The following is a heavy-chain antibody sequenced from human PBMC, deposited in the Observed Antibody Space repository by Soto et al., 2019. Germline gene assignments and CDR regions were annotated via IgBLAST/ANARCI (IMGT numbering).Heavy chain of an antibody. CDR3: ASEHTIFGLVEGDYDYYCMDV. CDR2: IYWDDDK. CDR1: GFSLSTSGVG. V-gene: IGHV2-5*02. D-gene: IGHD3-3*01. Sequence: QITLKESGPTMVKPTQTLTLTCTFSGFSLSTSGVGVGWIRQPPGKALEWLALIYWDDDKRYSPSLKSRLTITQHTSKNQMVPTVTPMHPADTATYYCASEHTIFGLVEGDYDYYCMDVWGHGTTSTVSS. J-gene: IGHJ6*02.